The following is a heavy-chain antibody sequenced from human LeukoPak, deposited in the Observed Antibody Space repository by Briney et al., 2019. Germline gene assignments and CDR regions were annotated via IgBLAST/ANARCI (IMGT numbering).Heavy chain of an antibody. CDR2: IYNDGST. V-gene: IGHV3-53*01. CDR1: GLTVSSSY. J-gene: IGHJ3*02. Sequence: GGSLRLSCAPSGLTVSSSYMSWVRQSPGKGLEWVSIIYNDGSTYYADSMKGRFTISRDNSKNTLYLQVNSLSAEDTAMYYCARNILFAFDIWGQGTMVTVSS. CDR3: ARNILFAFDI.